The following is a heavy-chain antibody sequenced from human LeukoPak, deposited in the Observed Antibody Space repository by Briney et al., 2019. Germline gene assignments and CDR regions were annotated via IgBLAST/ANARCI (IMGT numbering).Heavy chain of an antibody. CDR2: INHSEST. CDR1: GGSFSGYH. J-gene: IGHJ1*01. D-gene: IGHD6-19*01. V-gene: IGHV4-34*01. CDR3: ARQWLVPEYFQH. Sequence: SETLSLTCAVYGGSFSGYHWSWIRQPPGKGLEWIGEINHSESTNYNPSLKSRVTISVDTSKNQFSLKLSSVTAADTAVYYCARQWLVPEYFQHWGQGTLVTVSS.